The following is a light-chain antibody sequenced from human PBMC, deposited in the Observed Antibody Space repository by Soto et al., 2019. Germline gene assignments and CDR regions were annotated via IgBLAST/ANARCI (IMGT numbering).Light chain of an antibody. CDR2: GAS. CDR3: QQYGTSPYT. J-gene: IGKJ2*01. CDR1: QSVRNNY. Sequence: ETVLTQSPGTLSLSPGERATLSCRASQSVRNNYLAWYQQKPGQAPRLLIYGASGRATGTPDRFSGSGSGTDVTLTISRLEPEDFAVYYCQQYGTSPYTFGQGTKLEL. V-gene: IGKV3-20*01.